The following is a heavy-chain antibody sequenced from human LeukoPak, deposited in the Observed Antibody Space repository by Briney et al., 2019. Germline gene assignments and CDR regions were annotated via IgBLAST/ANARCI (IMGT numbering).Heavy chain of an antibody. CDR1: GFTFSSYA. CDR3: AKTLGSKNLRSALDY. Sequence: GGSLRLSCAASGFTFSSYAMSWVRQAPGKGLEWVSAISGSGGSTYYADSVKGRFTISRDNSKNTLYLQMNSLRAEGTAVYYCAKTLGSKNLRSALDYWGQGTLVTVSS. J-gene: IGHJ4*02. D-gene: IGHD2-15*01. V-gene: IGHV3-23*01. CDR2: ISGSGGST.